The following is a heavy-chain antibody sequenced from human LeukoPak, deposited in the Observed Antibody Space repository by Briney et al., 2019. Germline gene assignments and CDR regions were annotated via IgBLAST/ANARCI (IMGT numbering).Heavy chain of an antibody. CDR1: GFTFSSYG. Sequence: AGGSLRLSCAASGFTFSSYGMHWVRQAPGEGLEWVAFIRYDGTNKYYTDSVKGRFTISRDNSKKTLYLQMNSLRAEDTAVYYCAKDLGTRSAHDGFDIWGQGTMVTVSS. V-gene: IGHV3-30*02. CDR2: IRYDGTNK. D-gene: IGHD1-1*01. CDR3: AKDLGTRSAHDGFDI. J-gene: IGHJ3*02.